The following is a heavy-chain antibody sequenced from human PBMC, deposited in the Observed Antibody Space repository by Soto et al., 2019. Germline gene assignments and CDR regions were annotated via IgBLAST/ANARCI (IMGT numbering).Heavy chain of an antibody. V-gene: IGHV4-59*01. J-gene: IGHJ6*02. CDR2: VYYSGTT. CDR1: GGSISRYY. D-gene: IGHD6-13*01. CDR3: ARYVDAAMSYYVLDV. Sequence: SETLSLTCTVSGGSISRYYWTWIRQAPGKGLEWIGNVYYSGTTNYNPSLKSRVSISVDRSKNEFSLRLTPVTAADTAVYYCARYVDAAMSYYVLDVWGQGTTVTVSS.